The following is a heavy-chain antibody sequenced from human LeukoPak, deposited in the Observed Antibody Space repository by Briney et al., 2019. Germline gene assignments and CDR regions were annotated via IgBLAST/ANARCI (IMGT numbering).Heavy chain of an antibody. CDR2: ISAYNGNT. CDR1: GYTFTSYG. J-gene: IGHJ4*02. CDR3: ARVTSGVMVYADFDY. V-gene: IGHV1-18*01. D-gene: IGHD2-8*01. Sequence: ASVKVSCKASGYTFTSYGISWVRQAPGQGLEWMGWISAYNGNTNYAQKLQGRVTVTTDTSTSTAYMELRSLRSDDTAVYYCARVTSGVMVYADFDYWVQGTLVTVSS.